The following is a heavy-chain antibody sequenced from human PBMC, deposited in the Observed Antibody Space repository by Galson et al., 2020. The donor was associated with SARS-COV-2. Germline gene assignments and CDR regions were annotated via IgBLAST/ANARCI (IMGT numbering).Heavy chain of an antibody. CDR1: GFTFSSYA. Sequence: TGGSLRLSCAASGFTFSSYAMHWVRQAPGKGLEWVAVISYAGSNKYYADSVKGRFTISRDNSKNTLYLQMNSLRAEDTAVYYCARVFGVVIVRSYGMDVWGQGTTVTVSS. CDR3: ARVFGVVIVRSYGMDV. CDR2: ISYAGSNK. V-gene: IGHV3-30-3*01. J-gene: IGHJ6*02. D-gene: IGHD3-3*01.